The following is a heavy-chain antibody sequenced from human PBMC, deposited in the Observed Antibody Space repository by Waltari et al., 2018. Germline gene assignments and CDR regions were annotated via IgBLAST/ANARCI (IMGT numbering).Heavy chain of an antibody. V-gene: IGHV4-4*02. D-gene: IGHD6-13*01. CDR2: ISGSSGST. J-gene: IGHJ6*02. Sequence: QVQLQESGPGLVKPSETLSLTCAVSGGSISSSNWWSWIRQPPGKGLEWIGYISGSSGSTYYNPSLKSRVTISTDTSKNQFSLKLSSVTVADTTVYYCARDRRIANYYGLDSWGQGVVVTVSS. CDR1: GGSISSSNW. CDR3: ARDRRIANYYGLDS.